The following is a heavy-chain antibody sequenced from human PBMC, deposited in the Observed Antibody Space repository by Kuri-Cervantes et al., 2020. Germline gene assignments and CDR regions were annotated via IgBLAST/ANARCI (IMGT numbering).Heavy chain of an antibody. CDR2: IKKDGSEK. CDR1: GFAFSTFY. J-gene: IGHJ5*02. Sequence: GESLKISCAASGFAFSTFYMSWVRQAPGKGLEWVANIKKDGSEKYYVDSVKGQFTISRDNAKNSLYLQMNSLRAEDTAVYYCAREEGWFDPWGQGTLVTVSS. CDR3: AREEGWFDP. V-gene: IGHV3-7*04.